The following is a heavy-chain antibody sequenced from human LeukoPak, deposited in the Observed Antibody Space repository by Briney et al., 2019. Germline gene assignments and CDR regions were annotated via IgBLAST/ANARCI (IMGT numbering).Heavy chain of an antibody. CDR2: IYYSGST. CDR3: ARAPSGYSYGRFDY. V-gene: IGHV4-39*01. CDR1: GGSISSSSYY. J-gene: IGHJ4*02. D-gene: IGHD5-18*01. Sequence: SETLSLTCTVSGGSISSSSYYWGWIRQPPGKGLEWIGSIYYSGSTYYNPSLKSRVTISVDTSKNQFSLKLSSVTAADTAVYYCARAPSGYSYGRFDYWGQGTLVTVSS.